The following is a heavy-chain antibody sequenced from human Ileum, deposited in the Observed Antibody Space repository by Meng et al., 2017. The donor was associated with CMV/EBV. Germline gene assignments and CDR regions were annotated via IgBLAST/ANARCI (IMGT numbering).Heavy chain of an antibody. Sequence: GGSLRFSCAAPGFTVTSNYMSWVRQAPGKGLEWVPVIYSGGATHYADSVKGRFTISRDYVKNTVYLQMNSLRAEDTAVYYCAKRENFRGGTSYGMDVWGQRTTVTVSS. CDR3: AKRENFRGGTSYGMDV. CDR1: GFTVTSNY. J-gene: IGHJ6*02. V-gene: IGHV3-53*01. D-gene: IGHD3-3*01. CDR2: IYSGGAT.